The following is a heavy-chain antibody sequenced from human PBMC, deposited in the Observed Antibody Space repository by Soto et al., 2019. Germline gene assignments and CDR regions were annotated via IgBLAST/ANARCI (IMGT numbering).Heavy chain of an antibody. V-gene: IGHV4-30-2*01. J-gene: IGHJ4*02. CDR2: INHLETT. D-gene: IGHD5-12*01. CDR3: ARGGGYDSFDD. CDR1: GASITYGGYS. Sequence: TLSLTCTVSGASITYGGYSWSWIRQTPGKGLEWIGYINHLETTFYNPSFESRLTLSIDRAKNQFSLNLNSMSAADRAVYFCARGGGYDSFDDWGQGILGTVS.